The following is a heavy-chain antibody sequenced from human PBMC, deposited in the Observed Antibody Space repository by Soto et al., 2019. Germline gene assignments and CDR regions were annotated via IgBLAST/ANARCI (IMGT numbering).Heavy chain of an antibody. CDR2: INHSGST. D-gene: IGHD1-1*01. J-gene: IGHJ5*02. CDR1: GGSFSGYY. Sequence: QVQLQQWGAGLLKPSETLSLTCAVYGGSFSGYYWSWIRQPPGKGLEWIGEINHSGSTNYNPSLKSRVTISVDTSKNQFSLKLSSVTAADTAVYYCARGPQQTQDNWFDPWGQGTLVTVSS. V-gene: IGHV4-34*01. CDR3: ARGPQQTQDNWFDP.